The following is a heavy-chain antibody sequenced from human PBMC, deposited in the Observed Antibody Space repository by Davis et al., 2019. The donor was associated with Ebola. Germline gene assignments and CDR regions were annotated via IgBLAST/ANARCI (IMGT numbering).Heavy chain of an antibody. D-gene: IGHD3-3*01. V-gene: IGHV4-34*01. Sequence: SETLSLTCAVYGGSFSGYYWSWIRQPPGKGLEWIGEINHSGSTYYNPSLKSRVTISVDRSKNQFSLKLSSVTAADTAVYYCARVEETYGMDVWGKGTTVTVSS. CDR2: INHSGST. CDR1: GGSFSGYY. CDR3: ARVEETYGMDV. J-gene: IGHJ6*04.